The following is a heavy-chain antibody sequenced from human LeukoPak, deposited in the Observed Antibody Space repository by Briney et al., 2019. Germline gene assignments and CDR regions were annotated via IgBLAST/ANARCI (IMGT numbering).Heavy chain of an antibody. Sequence: PGGSLRLSCAASGFTFSSYSMNWVRQAPGKGLEWVSSISSSSSYIYYADSVKGRFTISRDNAKNPLYLQMNSLRAEDTAVYYCARDLFPRVGPWGQGTLVTVSS. V-gene: IGHV3-21*01. CDR1: GFTFSSYS. CDR3: ARDLFPRVGP. J-gene: IGHJ5*02. CDR2: ISSSSSYI.